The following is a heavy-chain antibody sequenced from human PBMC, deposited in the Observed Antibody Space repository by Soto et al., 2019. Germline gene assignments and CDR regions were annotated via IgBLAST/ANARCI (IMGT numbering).Heavy chain of an antibody. CDR3: ARAASERYCSGGSCYSGFDY. V-gene: IGHV1-3*01. Sequence: ASVKVSCKASGYTFTSYARHWVRQAPGQRLEWMGWINAGNGNTKYSQKFQGRVTITRDTSASTAYMELSSLRSEDTAVYYCARAASERYCSGGSCYSGFDYWGQGTLVTVSS. CDR2: INAGNGNT. D-gene: IGHD2-15*01. CDR1: GYTFTSYA. J-gene: IGHJ4*02.